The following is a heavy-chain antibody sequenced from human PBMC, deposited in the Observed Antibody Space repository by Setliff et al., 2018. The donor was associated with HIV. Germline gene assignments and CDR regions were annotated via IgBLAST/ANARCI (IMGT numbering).Heavy chain of an antibody. D-gene: IGHD3-22*01. CDR3: ARENYYESSGRGWVYYFDY. Sequence: ASVKVSCKASGYPFSSYGLSWVRRAPGQGLEWMGWISNYNGNTNYAQKLQGRVTMTTVTSTSTAYMELRSLGSDDTAVYYCARENYYESSGRGWVYYFDYWGQGTLVTVSS. CDR1: GYPFSSYG. V-gene: IGHV1-18*01. J-gene: IGHJ4*02. CDR2: ISNYNGNT.